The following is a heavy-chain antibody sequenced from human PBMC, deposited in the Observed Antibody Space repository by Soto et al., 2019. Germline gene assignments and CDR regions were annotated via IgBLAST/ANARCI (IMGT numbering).Heavy chain of an antibody. CDR3: ARLVVEYSGYDLYMDV. CDR2: IYYSGST. Sequence: QLQLQESGPGLVKPSETLSLTCTVSGGSISSSSYYWGWIRQPPGKGLEWIGSIYYSGSTYYNPSLKSRVTISVDTSKNQFSLKLSSVTAADTAVYYCARLVVEYSGYDLYMDVWGKGTTVTVSS. J-gene: IGHJ6*03. V-gene: IGHV4-39*01. CDR1: GGSISSSSYY. D-gene: IGHD5-12*01.